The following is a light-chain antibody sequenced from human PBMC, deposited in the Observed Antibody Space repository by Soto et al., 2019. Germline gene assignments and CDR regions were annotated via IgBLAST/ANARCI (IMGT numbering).Light chain of an antibody. CDR2: NVY. V-gene: IGLV2-14*03. J-gene: IGLJ1*01. Sequence: QSALTQPASVSGSPGQSITISCTGTSSDVGAYNFVSWHQQHPGKAPKLMIYNVYDRPSGISYRFSGSKSGSTASLTISGLQGEDEADYYCSANTVSRTYVFGTGTKVTVL. CDR1: SSDVGAYNF. CDR3: SANTVSRTYV.